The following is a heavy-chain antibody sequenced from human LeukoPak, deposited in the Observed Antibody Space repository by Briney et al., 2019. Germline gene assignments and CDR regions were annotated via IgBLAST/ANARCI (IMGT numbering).Heavy chain of an antibody. CDR3: ARREDSGSSGYYGL. D-gene: IGHD3-22*01. J-gene: IGHJ4*02. Sequence: QPSETLSLTCSVSGGSISDYYWSWVRQLPGKGLEWIGFIHYSGSTRYNPSLESRVTMSVDTSKNQMSLKLNSVTAADTAFYYCARREDSGSSGYYGLWGQGTLVTVSS. CDR1: GGSISDYY. CDR2: IHYSGST. V-gene: IGHV4-59*08.